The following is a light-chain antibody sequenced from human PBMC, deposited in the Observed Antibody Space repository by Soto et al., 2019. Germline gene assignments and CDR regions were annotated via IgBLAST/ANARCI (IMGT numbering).Light chain of an antibody. CDR3: HQYNSYPVT. Sequence: DIQMTQSPSTLSASVGDRVTITCRASQSISNLLAWYQQKPVKAPKVLIYAASSLKSGVPSRFSGSGSGTGFTLTLSSLQPDDFAIYYCHQYNSYPVTFGQGTKLEIK. CDR2: AAS. J-gene: IGKJ2*01. CDR1: QSISNL. V-gene: IGKV1-5*01.